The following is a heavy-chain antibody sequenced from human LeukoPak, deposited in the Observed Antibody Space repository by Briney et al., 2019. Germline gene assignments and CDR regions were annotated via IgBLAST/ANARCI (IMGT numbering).Heavy chain of an antibody. CDR3: ARVGYNWNDGEGAFDI. V-gene: IGHV3-74*01. CDR1: GFTFSSYW. D-gene: IGHD1-1*01. J-gene: IGHJ3*02. CDR2: INSDGSST. Sequence: PGGSLRLSCAASGFTFSSYWMHWVRQAPGKGLVWVSRINSDGSSTSYADSVKGRFTISRDNAKNTLYLQMNSLRAEDTALYYCARVGYNWNDGEGAFDIWGQGTMVTVSS.